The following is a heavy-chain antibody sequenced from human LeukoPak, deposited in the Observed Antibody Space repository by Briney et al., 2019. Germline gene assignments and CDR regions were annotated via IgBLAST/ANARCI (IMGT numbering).Heavy chain of an antibody. Sequence: GASVKVSCKASGYTFTSYAMHWVRQAPGQRLEWMGWINAGNGNTKYSQKFQGRVTITRDTSASTAYMELSSLRSEETAVYCCARMYSSGWYYFDYWGQGTLVTVSS. CDR2: INAGNGNT. J-gene: IGHJ4*02. V-gene: IGHV1-3*01. CDR1: GYTFTSYA. CDR3: ARMYSSGWYYFDY. D-gene: IGHD6-19*01.